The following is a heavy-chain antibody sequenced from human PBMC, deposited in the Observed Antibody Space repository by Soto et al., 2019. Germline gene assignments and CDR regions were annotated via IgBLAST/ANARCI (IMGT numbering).Heavy chain of an antibody. D-gene: IGHD3-10*01. Sequence: EVQLVESGGGLVKPGGSLRLSCAASGFTFSSYSMNWVRQAPGKGLEWVSSISSSSSYIYYADSVKGRFTISRDNAKNSLYLQMNSLRAEDTAVYYCAREDYGSGTDWFDPWGLGTLVTVSS. J-gene: IGHJ5*02. CDR3: AREDYGSGTDWFDP. V-gene: IGHV3-21*01. CDR1: GFTFSSYS. CDR2: ISSSSSYI.